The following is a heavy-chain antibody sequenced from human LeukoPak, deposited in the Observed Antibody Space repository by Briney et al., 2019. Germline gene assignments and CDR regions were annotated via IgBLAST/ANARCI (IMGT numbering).Heavy chain of an antibody. D-gene: IGHD3-22*01. CDR1: GYSISSGYY. CDR3: AGTYDSSGASGMDAFDI. CDR2: IYHSGST. Sequence: SETLSLTCTVSGYSISSGYYWGWIRQPPGKGLEWIGSIYHSGSTYYNPSLKSRVTISVDTSKNQFSLKLSSVTAADTAVYYCAGTYDSSGASGMDAFDIWGQGTMVTVSS. J-gene: IGHJ3*02. V-gene: IGHV4-38-2*02.